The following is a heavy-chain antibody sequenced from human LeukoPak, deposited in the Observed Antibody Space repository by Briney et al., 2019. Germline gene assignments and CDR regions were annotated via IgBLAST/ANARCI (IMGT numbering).Heavy chain of an antibody. D-gene: IGHD2-21*02. J-gene: IGHJ1*01. Sequence: GGSLRLSCAASGFTFSNAWMSWVRQAPGKGLEWVGRIKSKSDGGTTDYAAPVKGRFTISRDDSKDTLYLQMNSLKTEDTAVYYCARANCGGDCYSLQHWGQGTLVTVSS. CDR3: ARANCGGDCYSLQH. CDR2: IKSKSDGGTT. CDR1: GFTFSNAW. V-gene: IGHV3-15*01.